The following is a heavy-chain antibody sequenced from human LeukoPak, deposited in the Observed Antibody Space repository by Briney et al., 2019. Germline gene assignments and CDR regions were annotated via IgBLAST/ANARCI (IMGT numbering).Heavy chain of an antibody. Sequence: GASVKVSCKASGYTFTDYCIHWVRQAPGQGLEWVGRISPNGGGTIYAQNFQGRVTVTRDTSITTAYMELNRLTSDDTAVYFCAKLEGSAATSYDWGQGTLATVSS. CDR2: ISPNGGGT. V-gene: IGHV1-2*06. CDR1: GYTFTDYC. D-gene: IGHD1-1*01. J-gene: IGHJ4*02. CDR3: AKLEGSAATSYD.